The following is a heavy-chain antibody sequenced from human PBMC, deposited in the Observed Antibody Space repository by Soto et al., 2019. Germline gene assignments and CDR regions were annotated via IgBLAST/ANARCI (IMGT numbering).Heavy chain of an antibody. CDR3: TREKRQQLEQPFEFDY. J-gene: IGHJ4*02. V-gene: IGHV3-74*01. CDR2: VSGDGSST. Sequence: GGSLRLSCAASGFTFSSSWMHWVRQAPGKGLVWVSRVSGDGSSTNYADSVKGRFTISRDDSKSIAYLQMNSLKTEDTAVYYCTREKRQQLEQPFEFDYWGQGTLVTVSS. CDR1: GFTFSSSW. D-gene: IGHD6-13*01.